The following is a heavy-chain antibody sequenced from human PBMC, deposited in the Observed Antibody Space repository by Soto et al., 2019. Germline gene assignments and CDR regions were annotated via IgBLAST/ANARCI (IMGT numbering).Heavy chain of an antibody. Sequence: QVQLQESGPGLVKPSQTLSLTCTVSGGSISSGDYYWSWIRQPPGKGLEWIGYIYYSGSTYYNPSLKSRLTISVDTSKNQFSLKLSSVTAADTAVYYCARDYSGLGRLLYDYYYGMDVWGQGTTVTVSS. V-gene: IGHV4-30-4*01. CDR1: GGSISSGDYY. CDR2: IYYSGST. CDR3: ARDYSGLGRLLYDYYYGMDV. J-gene: IGHJ6*02. D-gene: IGHD3-3*01.